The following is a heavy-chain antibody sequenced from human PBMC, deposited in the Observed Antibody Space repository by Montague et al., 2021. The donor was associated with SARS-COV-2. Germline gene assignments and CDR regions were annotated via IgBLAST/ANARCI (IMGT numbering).Heavy chain of an antibody. CDR2: IYWDDDK. CDR1: GFSLSTSGVG. D-gene: IGHD6-13*01. CDR3: AHRPSIAAAGTFRFDP. J-gene: IGHJ5*02. Sequence: PALVTPTQTLTLTCTFSGFSLSTSGVGVGWIRQPPGKALEWLALIYWDDDKRYSPSLKGRLTITKDTSKNQVVLTMTNMDPVDTATYYCAHRPSIAAAGTFRFDPWGQGTLVTVSS. V-gene: IGHV2-5*02.